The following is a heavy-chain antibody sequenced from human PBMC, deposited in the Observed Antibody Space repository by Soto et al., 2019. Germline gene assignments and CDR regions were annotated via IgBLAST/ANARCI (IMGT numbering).Heavy chain of an antibody. D-gene: IGHD2-2*02. V-gene: IGHV4-34*01. CDR2: LNHSGST. CDR3: ARGSDTHPW. J-gene: IGHJ4*02. Sequence: QVQLQQWGAGLLKPSETLSLTCAVYGGSFSGYYWSWIRQPPGKGLEWIGELNHSGSTNYNQSLKSRVTISVDTSKNQFSLKLSSVTAADTAVYYCARGSDTHPWWGQGTLVTVSS. CDR1: GGSFSGYY.